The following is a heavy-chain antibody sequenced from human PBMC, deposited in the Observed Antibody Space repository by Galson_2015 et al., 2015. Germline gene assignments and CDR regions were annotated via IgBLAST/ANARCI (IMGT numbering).Heavy chain of an antibody. Sequence: SLRLSCAASGFTFSSYWMHWVRQAPGKGLVWVSRNNSDGSSTSYADSVKGRFTISRDNAKNTLYLQMNSLRAEDTAVYYCATDYYDSSGPSYYFDYWGQGTLVTVSS. J-gene: IGHJ4*02. V-gene: IGHV3-74*01. CDR1: GFTFSSYW. D-gene: IGHD3-22*01. CDR3: ATDYYDSSGPSYYFDY. CDR2: NNSDGSST.